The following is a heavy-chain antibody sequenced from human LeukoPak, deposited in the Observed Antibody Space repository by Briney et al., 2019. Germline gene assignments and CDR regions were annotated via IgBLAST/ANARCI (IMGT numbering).Heavy chain of an antibody. CDR1: GDSVSSNSAA. V-gene: IGHV6-1*01. CDR3: ARGAVAVRNAFDI. CDR2: TYYSSKWYN. Sequence: SQTLPLSCAISGDSVSSNSAARNWIRQSPSRGLEWLGRTYYSSKWYNDCAVSVKSRITVNPDTSKNQFSLQLNSVTPEDTALYYCARGAVAVRNAFDIWGQGTMVTVSS. J-gene: IGHJ3*02. D-gene: IGHD6-19*01.